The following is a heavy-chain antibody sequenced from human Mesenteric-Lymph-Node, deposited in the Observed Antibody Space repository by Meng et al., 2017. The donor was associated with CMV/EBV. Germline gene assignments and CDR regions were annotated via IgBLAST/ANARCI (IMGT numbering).Heavy chain of an antibody. CDR3: ARGADPEDY. Sequence: GSLKISCAASGFTFSSYAMHWVRQAPGKGLEWVSSISSSSSYIYYADSVKGRFTISRDNAKNSLYLQMNSLRAEDTAVYYCARGADPEDYWGQGTLVTVSS. V-gene: IGHV3-21*01. D-gene: IGHD1-14*01. CDR2: ISSSSSYI. J-gene: IGHJ4*02. CDR1: GFTFSSYA.